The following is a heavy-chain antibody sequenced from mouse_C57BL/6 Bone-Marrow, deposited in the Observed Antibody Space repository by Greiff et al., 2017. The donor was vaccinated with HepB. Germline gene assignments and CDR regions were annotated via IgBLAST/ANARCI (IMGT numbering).Heavy chain of an antibody. CDR2: IDPEDGET. Sequence: VQLKESGAELVKPGASVKLSCTASGFNIKDYYMHWVKQRTEQGLEWIGRIDPEDGETKYAPKFQGKATITADTSSNTAYLQLSSLTSEDTAVYYCARWWLLPLYAMDYWGQGTSVTVSS. D-gene: IGHD2-3*01. CDR3: ARWWLLPLYAMDY. CDR1: GFNIKDYY. V-gene: IGHV14-2*01. J-gene: IGHJ4*01.